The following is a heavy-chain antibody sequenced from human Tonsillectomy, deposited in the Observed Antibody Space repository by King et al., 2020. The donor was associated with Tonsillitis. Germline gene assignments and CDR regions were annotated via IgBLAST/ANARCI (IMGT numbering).Heavy chain of an antibody. CDR3: ASGLWFGAT. V-gene: IGHV4-34*01. CDR2: INHSGST. D-gene: IGHD3-10*01. CDR1: GGSFSGYY. Sequence: VQLQQWGAGLLKPSETLSLTCAVYGGSFSGYYWSWIRQPPGKGLEWIGEINHSGSTNYNPSLKSRVTVSVDTSKNQFSLKLSSVTAADTAVYYCASGLWFGATWGQGTLGTVSS. J-gene: IGHJ5*02.